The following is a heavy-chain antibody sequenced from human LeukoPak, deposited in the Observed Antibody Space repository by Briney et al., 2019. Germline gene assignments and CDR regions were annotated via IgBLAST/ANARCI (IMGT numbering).Heavy chain of an antibody. D-gene: IGHD2-8*01. CDR1: GGSISSSDYY. CDR3: ARENCTNGVCWALDP. CDR2: IYYTGST. Sequence: SETLSLTCTVSGGSISSSDYYWSWIRQPPGRGLEWLGNIYYTGSTNYNPSLKSRVTFSVDTFNNQFSLHLGAVTAADPAVYYCARENCTNGVCWALDPWGQETLVTVSS. J-gene: IGHJ5*02. V-gene: IGHV4-39*07.